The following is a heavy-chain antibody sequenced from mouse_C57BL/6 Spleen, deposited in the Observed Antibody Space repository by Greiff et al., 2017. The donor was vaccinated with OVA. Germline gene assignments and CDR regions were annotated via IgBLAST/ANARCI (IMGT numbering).Heavy chain of an antibody. Sequence: EVQGVESGGGLVQPKGSLKLSCAASGFTFNTYAMHWVRQAPGKGLEWVARISSKSSNYATYYADSVKDRFTISRDDSQSMLYLQMNNLITEDTAMYYCVRGPFYDYDVGYAMDYWGQGTSVTVSS. J-gene: IGHJ4*01. CDR3: VRGPFYDYDVGYAMDY. V-gene: IGHV10-3*01. CDR1: GFTFNTYA. D-gene: IGHD2-4*01. CDR2: ISSKSSNYAT.